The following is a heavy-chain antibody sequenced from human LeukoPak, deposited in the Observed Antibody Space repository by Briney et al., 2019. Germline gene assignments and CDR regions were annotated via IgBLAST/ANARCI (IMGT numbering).Heavy chain of an antibody. CDR2: INPSGGST. CDR3: ARDGDYYDSSGYYNWFDP. V-gene: IGHV1-46*01. Sequence: ASVKVSCKASGYTFTSYYMHWVRQAPGQGLEWMGIINPSGGSTSYAQKFQGRVTMTTDTSTSTAYMELRSLRSDDTAVYYCARDGDYYDSSGYYNWFDPWGQGTLVTVSS. J-gene: IGHJ5*02. D-gene: IGHD3-22*01. CDR1: GYTFTSYY.